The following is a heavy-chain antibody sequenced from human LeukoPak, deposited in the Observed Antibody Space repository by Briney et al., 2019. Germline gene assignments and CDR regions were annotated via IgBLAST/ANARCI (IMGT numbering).Heavy chain of an antibody. CDR2: IWYDGSNK. J-gene: IGHJ4*02. Sequence: GGSLRLSCAASGFIFSNYGMHWVRQAPGKGLEWVAVIWYDGSNKYYADSVKGRFTISRDNSKNTLYLQMNSLRAEDTAVYYCARDGDFWSGYLHYFDYWGQGTLVTVSS. CDR1: GFIFSNYG. V-gene: IGHV3-33*08. D-gene: IGHD3-3*01. CDR3: ARDGDFWSGYLHYFDY.